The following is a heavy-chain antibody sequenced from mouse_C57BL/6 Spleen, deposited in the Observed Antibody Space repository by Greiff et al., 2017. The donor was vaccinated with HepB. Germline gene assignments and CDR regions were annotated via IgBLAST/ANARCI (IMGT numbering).Heavy chain of an antibody. CDR1: GFTFSDYY. D-gene: IGHD2-4*01. V-gene: IGHV5-12*01. CDR3: ARRGSTMITTGAMDY. Sequence: EVKLVESGGGLVQPGGSLKLSCAASGFTFSDYYMYWVRQTPEKRLEWVAYISNGGGSTYYPDTVKGRFTISRDNAKNTLYLQMSRLKSEDTAMYYCARRGSTMITTGAMDYWGQGTSVTVSS. CDR2: ISNGGGST. J-gene: IGHJ4*01.